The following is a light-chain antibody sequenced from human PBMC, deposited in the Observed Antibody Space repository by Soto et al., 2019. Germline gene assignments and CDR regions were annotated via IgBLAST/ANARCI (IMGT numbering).Light chain of an antibody. CDR3: SSYTSTSTPCV. CDR2: EVS. Sequence: QSALTQPASVSGSPGQSITISCTGTSSDVGGYNYVSWYQLHPGKAPKLIIYEVSHRPSGASNHFSGYKSGNTASLTISGLQAEDEADCYCSSYTSTSTPCVFGTGTKVTVL. CDR1: SSDVGGYNY. J-gene: IGLJ1*01. V-gene: IGLV2-14*01.